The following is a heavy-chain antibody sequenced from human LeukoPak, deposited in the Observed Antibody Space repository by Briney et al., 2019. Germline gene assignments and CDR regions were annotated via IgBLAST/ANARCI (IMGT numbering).Heavy chain of an antibody. CDR2: ISQEGNDK. J-gene: IGHJ4*02. CDR1: GFTFRNYW. D-gene: IGHD4-23*01. V-gene: IGHV3-7*03. Sequence: PGGSLRLSCAASGFTFRNYWMTWVRQAPGTGLEWVANISQEGNDKYYVDSVKGRFTISRDNTKNSLFLQMNSLRAEDTAVYYCVVTRTRGDHWGQGTLVTVSS. CDR3: VVTRTRGDH.